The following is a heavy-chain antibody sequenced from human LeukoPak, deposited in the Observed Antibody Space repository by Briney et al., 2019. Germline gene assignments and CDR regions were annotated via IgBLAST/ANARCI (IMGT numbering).Heavy chain of an antibody. V-gene: IGHV3-23*01. CDR1: GFTFSSYA. J-gene: IGHJ4*02. Sequence: GGSLRLSCAAPGFTFSSYAMSWVRQAPGKGLEWVSAISGSGGSTYYADSVKGRFTISRDNSKNTLYLQMNSLRAEDTAVYYCAKGLPSYYDFWSGYELFDYWGQGTLVIVSS. D-gene: IGHD3-3*01. CDR2: ISGSGGST. CDR3: AKGLPSYYDFWSGYELFDY.